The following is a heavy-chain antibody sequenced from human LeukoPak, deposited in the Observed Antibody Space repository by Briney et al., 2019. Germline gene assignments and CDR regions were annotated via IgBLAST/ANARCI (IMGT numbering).Heavy chain of an antibody. CDR2: ISGSGGST. CDR3: AKTSAWIQLWLLDY. V-gene: IGHV3-23*01. Sequence: GGSLRLSCAASGFTFSSYAMSWVRQAPGKGLEWVSAISGSGGSTYYADSVKGRFTIPRGNSKNTLYLQMNSLRAEDTAVYYCAKTSAWIQLWLLDYWGQGTLVTVSS. D-gene: IGHD5-18*01. CDR1: GFTFSSYA. J-gene: IGHJ4*02.